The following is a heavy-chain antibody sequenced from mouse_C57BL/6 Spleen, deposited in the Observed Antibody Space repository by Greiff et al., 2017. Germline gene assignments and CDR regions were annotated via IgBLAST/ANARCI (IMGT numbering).Heavy chain of an antibody. CDR3: ACSYYYGSSYFDY. D-gene: IGHD1-1*01. Sequence: QVQLQQSGPELVKPGASVKLSCKASGYAFSSSWLHWVKQRPGKGLEWIGRIYPGDGDTNYNGKFKGKATLTADKSSSTAYMQLSILTSEDSAVYFFACSYYYGSSYFDYWGQGTTLTVSS. J-gene: IGHJ2*01. V-gene: IGHV1-82*01. CDR2: IYPGDGDT. CDR1: GYAFSSSW.